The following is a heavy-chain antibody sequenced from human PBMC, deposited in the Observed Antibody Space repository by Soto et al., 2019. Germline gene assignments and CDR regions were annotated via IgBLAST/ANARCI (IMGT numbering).Heavy chain of an antibody. CDR2: ITWNSGSL. V-gene: IGHV3-9*01. D-gene: IGHD2-2*01. J-gene: IGHJ4*02. Sequence: PGGSLRLSCAASGFTFDDFAVHWVRLAPGKGLEWVSGITWNSGSLYYADSVKGRFTISRDNAKNSLYLQMNSLRVEDTAFYYCAKDRSWSRSTSAFHSFDSCGEGTLVTV. CDR1: GFTFDDFA. CDR3: AKDRSWSRSTSAFHSFDS.